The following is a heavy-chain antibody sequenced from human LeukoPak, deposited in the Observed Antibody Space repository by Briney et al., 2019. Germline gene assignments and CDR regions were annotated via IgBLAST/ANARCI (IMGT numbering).Heavy chain of an antibody. J-gene: IGHJ4*02. D-gene: IGHD1-1*01. V-gene: IGHV3-74*01. Sequence: PGGSLRLSCAASGFTFSTYWMHWVRQAPGKGLVWVSRINTDGTTTTYADSVKGRFTISRDNARNTLHLQMNSLRVKDTAVYYCVSDHTGHDDYWGQGTLVTVSS. CDR3: VSDHTGHDDY. CDR1: GFTFSTYW. CDR2: INTDGTTT.